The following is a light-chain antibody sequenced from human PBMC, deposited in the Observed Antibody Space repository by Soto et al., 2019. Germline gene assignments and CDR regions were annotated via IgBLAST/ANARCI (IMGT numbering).Light chain of an antibody. CDR1: NSDVGGYNY. CDR2: DVS. CDR3: SSYTATTTSYV. V-gene: IGLV2-14*03. Sequence: QSALAQPASVSESPGQSITISCTGTNSDVGGYNYVSWYQQHPGKVPKLMIYDVSNRPSGVSNRFSGSKSGNTASLTISGRQAEDEADYYCSSYTATTTSYVFGTGTKLTVL. J-gene: IGLJ1*01.